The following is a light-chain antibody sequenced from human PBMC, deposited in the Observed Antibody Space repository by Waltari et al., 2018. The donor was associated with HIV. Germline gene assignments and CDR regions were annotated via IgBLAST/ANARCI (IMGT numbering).Light chain of an antibody. CDR3: ATWNDSL. CDR2: RNI. Sequence: QSVLTQPPSASGTPGQRVTISCSGSSSNIGSNCVYWNHHLPGTAPNLLSYRNIQRPSGVPDRLSGSKSGTSASLAISGLRSEDEADYYCATWNDSLVGGGTKLTVL. J-gene: IGLJ2*01. V-gene: IGLV1-47*01. CDR1: SSNIGSNC.